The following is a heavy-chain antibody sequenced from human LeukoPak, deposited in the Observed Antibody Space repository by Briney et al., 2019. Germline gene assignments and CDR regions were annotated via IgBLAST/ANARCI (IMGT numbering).Heavy chain of an antibody. D-gene: IGHD4-17*01. J-gene: IGHJ4*02. CDR3: ARDLRGDYILSCPDY. CDR1: GFTFSSYG. CDR2: IWYDGSNK. Sequence: GGSLRLSCAASGFTFSSYGMHWVRQAPGKGLEWVAVIWYDGSNKYYVDSVKGRFTISRDNSKNTLYLQMNSLRAEDTAVYYCARDLRGDYILSCPDYWGQGTLVTVSS. V-gene: IGHV3-33*01.